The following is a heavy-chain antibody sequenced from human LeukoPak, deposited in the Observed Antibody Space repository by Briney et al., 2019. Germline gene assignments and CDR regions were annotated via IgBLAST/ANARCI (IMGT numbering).Heavy chain of an antibody. J-gene: IGHJ3*02. Sequence: SETLSLTCTVSGGSISSYYWSWIRQPPGKGLEWIGYIYYSGSTNYNPSLKSRVTISVDTSKNQFSLKLSSVTAADTAVYYCARDLGYGDAFDIWGQGTMVTVSS. CDR2: IYYSGST. V-gene: IGHV4-59*01. CDR1: GGSISSYY. D-gene: IGHD5-18*01. CDR3: ARDLGYGDAFDI.